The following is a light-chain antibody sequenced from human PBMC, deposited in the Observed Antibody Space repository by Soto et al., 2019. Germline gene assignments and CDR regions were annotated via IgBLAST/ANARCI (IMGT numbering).Light chain of an antibody. V-gene: IGLV2-14*01. J-gene: IGLJ2*01. CDR1: RSDVGGYNY. Sequence: QSAVTQPASVSGSPGQSITISCTGTRSDVGGYNYVSWYQQHPGKAPKLMIYDVSNRPSGVSNRFSGSKSGNTASLTISGLQAEDEADYYCSSYTSSSPVVFGGGTKLTVL. CDR2: DVS. CDR3: SSYTSSSPVV.